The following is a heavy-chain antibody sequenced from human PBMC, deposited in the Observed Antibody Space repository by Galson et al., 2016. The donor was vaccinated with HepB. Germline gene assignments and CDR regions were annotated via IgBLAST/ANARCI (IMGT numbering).Heavy chain of an antibody. J-gene: IGHJ4*02. V-gene: IGHV1-69*01. Sequence: SLKVYCEVSGATFNNYPISLVRQAPGQGLEWIGGIIPLFGKPHYAQTLQGRVTITADDSTNTPYMEVTSLRSEDTSMYYCARVNWRIGRFFEFWGQGTLVTVSS. CDR2: IIPLFGKP. D-gene: IGHD3-3*01. CDR1: GATFNNYP. CDR3: ARVNWRIGRFFEF.